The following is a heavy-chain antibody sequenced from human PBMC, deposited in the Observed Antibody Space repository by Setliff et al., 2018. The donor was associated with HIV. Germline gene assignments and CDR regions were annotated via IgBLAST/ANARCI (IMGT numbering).Heavy chain of an antibody. CDR2: IYTSGST. CDR1: GGSISSYY. Sequence: ASETLSLTCTVSGGSISSYYWSWIRQPPGTGLEWIWYIYTSGSTNYNHSLKSRVTISVDTSKNQFSLKLSSVTAADTAVYYCARGLSFYYPGVFDYWGQGTLVTVSS. V-gene: IGHV4-4*09. D-gene: IGHD3-10*01. J-gene: IGHJ4*02. CDR3: ARGLSFYYPGVFDY.